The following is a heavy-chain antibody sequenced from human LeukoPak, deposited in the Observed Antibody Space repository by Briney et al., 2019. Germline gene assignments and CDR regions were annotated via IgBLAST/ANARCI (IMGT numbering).Heavy chain of an antibody. CDR1: GFTFSSYS. V-gene: IGHV3-21*01. Sequence: PGGSLRLSCAASGFTFSSYSMNWVGQAPGKGLEWVSTISSSSSYIYYADSVKGRFTISRDNAKNSLYLQMNSLRAEDTAVYYCARGYAGSFWSGYDWFDRWGQGTLVTVSS. D-gene: IGHD3-3*01. CDR2: ISSSSSYI. CDR3: ARGYAGSFWSGYDWFDR. J-gene: IGHJ5*02.